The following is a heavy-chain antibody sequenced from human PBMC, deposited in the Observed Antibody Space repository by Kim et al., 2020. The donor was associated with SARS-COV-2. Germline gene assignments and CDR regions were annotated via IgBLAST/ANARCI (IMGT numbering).Heavy chain of an antibody. J-gene: IGHJ5*02. CDR2: SST. Sequence: SSTTYPPSFQGHVTFAIDKSITTAYLQWSSLKASDTAIYYCARSSFNWFDPWGQGTQVTVSS. D-gene: IGHD6-6*01. V-gene: IGHV5-10-1*01. CDR3: ARSSFNWFDP.